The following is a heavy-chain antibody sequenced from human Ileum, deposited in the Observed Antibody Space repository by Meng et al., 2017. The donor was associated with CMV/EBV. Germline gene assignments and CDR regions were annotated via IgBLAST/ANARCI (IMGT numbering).Heavy chain of an antibody. CDR1: GYPFTGYY. V-gene: IGHV1-2*02. J-gene: IGHJ5*02. D-gene: IGHD2-2*01. CDR2: INPNSGGT. Sequence: QGGLVQSGAEGKKPGASVKVSCKASGYPFTGYYMHWVRQAPGQGLEWMGWINPNSGGTNYAQKFQGRVTMTRDTSISTAYMELSRLRSDDTAVYYCARDWGPRYCSSTSCFGFDPWGQGTLVTVSS. CDR3: ARDWGPRYCSSTSCFGFDP.